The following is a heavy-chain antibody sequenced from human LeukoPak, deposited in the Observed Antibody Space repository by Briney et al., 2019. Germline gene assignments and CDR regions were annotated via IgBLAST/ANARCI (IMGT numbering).Heavy chain of an antibody. CDR3: ARDQSLVAYSSTWFDY. V-gene: IGHV1-18*01. Sequence: ASVKVSCKASGYTFTNYGISWVRQAPGQGLEWMGWISAYNDNTDYAQNLQGRVTMTTDTLTSTAYMELRSLRSDDTAVYYCARDQSLVAYSSTWFDYWGQGTPVTVSS. J-gene: IGHJ4*02. CDR2: ISAYNDNT. D-gene: IGHD6-13*01. CDR1: GYTFTNYG.